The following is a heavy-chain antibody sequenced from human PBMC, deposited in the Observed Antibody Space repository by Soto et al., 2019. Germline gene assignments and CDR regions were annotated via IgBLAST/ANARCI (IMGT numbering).Heavy chain of an antibody. V-gene: IGHV4-59*11. CDR2: IYYRGTT. CDR1: GVSTSNHY. J-gene: IGHJ4*02. CDR3: ARGGGSPYHDHEFDY. Sequence: QVQLQESGPGLVKPSETLSLTCSVSGVSTSNHYWTWIRKPPGQGPEWIGCIYYRGTTNYNASFNSRVTISVDTSKNQFSLKLTSVTTADTVVYYCARGGGSPYHDHEFDYWGQGILVTVSS. D-gene: IGHD2-2*01.